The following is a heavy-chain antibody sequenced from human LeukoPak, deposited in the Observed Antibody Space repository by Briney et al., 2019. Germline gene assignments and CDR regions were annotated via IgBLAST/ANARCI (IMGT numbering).Heavy chain of an antibody. CDR3: TRADGYNGFDY. CDR2: IRSKAYGGTT. Sequence: GGSLRLSCTASGFTFGDYAMSWVHQAPGKGLEWVGFIRSKAYGGTTEYAASVKGRFTISRDDSKSIAYLQMNSLKTEDTAVYYCTRADGYNGFDYWGQGTLVTVSS. J-gene: IGHJ4*02. D-gene: IGHD5-24*01. CDR1: GFTFGDYA. V-gene: IGHV3-49*04.